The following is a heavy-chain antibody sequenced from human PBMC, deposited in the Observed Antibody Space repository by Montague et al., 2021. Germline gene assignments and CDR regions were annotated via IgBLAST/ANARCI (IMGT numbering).Heavy chain of an antibody. CDR2: INPDGSST. CDR3: ARAGYYGGLDI. V-gene: IGHV3-74*01. J-gene: IGHJ3*02. D-gene: IGHD2-21*01. CDR1: GFTFSISW. Sequence: SLRLSCAASGFTFSISWIHWVRQAPGKGLVWVSRINPDGSSTNYADSVTGRFTISRDNGKNTLYLQMNSLRAEDTAVYFCARAGYYGGLDIWGQGTMVTASS.